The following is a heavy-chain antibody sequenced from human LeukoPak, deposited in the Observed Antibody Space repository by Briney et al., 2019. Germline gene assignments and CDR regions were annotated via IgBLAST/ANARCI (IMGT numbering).Heavy chain of an antibody. CDR3: ARDRGPNQERPEYFQH. CDR2: ISSSGSTI. D-gene: IGHD3-10*01. V-gene: IGHV3-48*03. CDR1: GFTFSSYE. J-gene: IGHJ1*01. Sequence: GGSLRLSCAASGFTFSSYEMNWVRQAPGKGLEWVSYISSSGSTIYYADSVKGRFTISRDNAKNSLYLQMNSLRAEDTAVYYCARDRGPNQERPEYFQHWGQGTLVTVSS.